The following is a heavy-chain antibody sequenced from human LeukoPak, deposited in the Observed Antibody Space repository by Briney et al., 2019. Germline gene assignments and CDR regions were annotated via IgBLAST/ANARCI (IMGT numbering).Heavy chain of an antibody. CDR2: INPNSGGT. CDR3: ARSARAMYNWNYRPLGY. J-gene: IGHJ4*02. D-gene: IGHD1-7*01. V-gene: IGHV1-2*06. CDR1: GYTFTSYY. Sequence: ASVKVSCKASGYTFTSYYMHWVRQAPGQGLEWMGRINPNSGGTNYAQKFQGRVTMTRDTSISTAYMELSRLRSDDTAVYYCARSARAMYNWNYRPLGYWGQGTLGTVSS.